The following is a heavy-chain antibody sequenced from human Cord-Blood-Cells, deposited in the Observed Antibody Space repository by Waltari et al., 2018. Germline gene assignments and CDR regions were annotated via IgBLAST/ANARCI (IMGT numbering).Heavy chain of an antibody. V-gene: IGHV7-4-1*02. D-gene: IGHD2-2*01. CDR1: GYTFTSYA. CDR2: INTNTGNP. Sequence: QVQLVQSGSELKKPGASVMVSCKASGYTFTSYAMNWVRQAPGQGLEWMGWINTNTGNPTYAKGFTGRFVFSLDTAVSTAYLQISSLKAEDTAVYYCAREYCSSTSCYYYYYYYMDVWGKGTTVTVSS. CDR3: AREYCSSTSCYYYYYYYMDV. J-gene: IGHJ6*03.